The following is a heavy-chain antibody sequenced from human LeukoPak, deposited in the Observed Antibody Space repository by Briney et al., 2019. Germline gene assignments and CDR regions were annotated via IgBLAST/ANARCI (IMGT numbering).Heavy chain of an antibody. J-gene: IGHJ5*02. D-gene: IGHD4-17*01. V-gene: IGHV3-23*01. CDR3: TKDPNGNYVGAFDP. Sequence: GGSLRLSCAASGFTFSSFAMTWVRQAPGKGLEWVSSITANHGATYNIDSVKGRFIISRDNSQNTMYLQMNSLRAEDTAVYYCTKDPNGNYVGAFDPWGQGTLVTVSS. CDR1: GFTFSSFA. CDR2: ITANHGAT.